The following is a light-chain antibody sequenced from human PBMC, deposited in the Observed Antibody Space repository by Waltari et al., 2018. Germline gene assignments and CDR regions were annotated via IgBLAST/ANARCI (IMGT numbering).Light chain of an antibody. J-gene: IGLJ2*01. V-gene: IGLV1-40*01. CDR2: GNT. CDR3: QSYDNILTVI. CDR1: SSNIGAGYA. Sequence: QSGLTQPPSVSGAPGQSVTISCTGSSSNIGAGYAVPWYQQLPGPAPKLLIHGNTKRPSGVPDRFSGSKSGTSASLAITGLQAEDEADYYCQSYDNILTVIFGGGTKVTVL.